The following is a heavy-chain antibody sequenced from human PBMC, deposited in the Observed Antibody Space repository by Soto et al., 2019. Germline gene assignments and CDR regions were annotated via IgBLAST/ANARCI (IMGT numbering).Heavy chain of an antibody. Sequence: ASVKVSCKASGYTFTAYFIHWVRQVPGQGLEWMGWVNPGSGGTNSAQKFQGRVTMTRDTSISTAYMELSSLTSDDTAVYYCARGVSSSWFDTWGQGTLVTVSS. J-gene: IGHJ5*02. CDR2: VNPGSGGT. CDR3: ARGVSSSWFDT. D-gene: IGHD6-6*01. CDR1: GYTFTAYF. V-gene: IGHV1-2*02.